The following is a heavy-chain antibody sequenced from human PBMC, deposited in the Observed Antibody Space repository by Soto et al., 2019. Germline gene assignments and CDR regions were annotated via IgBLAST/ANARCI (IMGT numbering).Heavy chain of an antibody. CDR3: ARAGYCSSTSCYVAAIYYYGMDV. D-gene: IGHD2-2*01. Sequence: ASVKVSCKASGYTFANYGFTWVRQAPGQGLEWMGWTSTYNGNTNYAQKLQGRVSMTTDTSTSTAYMELRSLRSDDTAVYYCARAGYCSSTSCYVAAIYYYGMDVWGQGTTVTVSS. CDR2: TSTYNGNT. CDR1: GYTFANYG. V-gene: IGHV1-18*01. J-gene: IGHJ6*02.